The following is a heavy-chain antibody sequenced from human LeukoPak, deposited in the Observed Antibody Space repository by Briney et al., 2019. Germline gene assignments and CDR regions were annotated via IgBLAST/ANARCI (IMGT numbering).Heavy chain of an antibody. Sequence: SETLSLTCTVSGGSISSYYWSWIRQPPGKGLEWIGYIYYSGSTNYNPSLKSRVTISVDTSKNQFSLKLSSVTAADTAVYYCARHMVRGLNWFDPWGQGTLVTVSS. J-gene: IGHJ5*02. V-gene: IGHV4-59*08. CDR3: ARHMVRGLNWFDP. CDR1: GGSISSYY. CDR2: IYYSGST. D-gene: IGHD3-10*01.